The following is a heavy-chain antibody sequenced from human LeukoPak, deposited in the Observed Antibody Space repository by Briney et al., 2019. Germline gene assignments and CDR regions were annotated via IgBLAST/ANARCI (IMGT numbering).Heavy chain of an antibody. V-gene: IGHV4-61*02. J-gene: IGHJ4*02. D-gene: IGHD3-10*01. CDR1: GGSISSGSYY. CDR2: IYTSGST. Sequence: SETLSLTCTVSGGSISSGSYYWNWIRQPAGKGLEWVGRIYTSGSTNYNPSLKSRVTMSVDTSKNQFSLRLSSVTAADTAVYYCARWTTIVRGFDYWGQGTLVTVSS. CDR3: ARWTTIVRGFDY.